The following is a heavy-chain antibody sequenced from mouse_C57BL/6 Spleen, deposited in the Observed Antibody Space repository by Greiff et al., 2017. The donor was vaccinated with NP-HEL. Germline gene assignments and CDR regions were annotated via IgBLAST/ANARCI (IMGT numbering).Heavy chain of an antibody. CDR2: IYPGDGDT. D-gene: IGHD3-1*01. V-gene: IGHV1-80*01. J-gene: IGHJ2*01. CDR1: GYAFSSYW. CDR3: ARGGSGVYYFDY. Sequence: VQLQQSGAELVKPGASVKISCKASGYAFSSYWMNWVKQRPGKGLEWIGQIYPGDGDTNYNGKFKGKATLTADKSPSTSYMQLSSRTSEGPAVYFCARGGSGVYYFDYWGQGTTLTVSS.